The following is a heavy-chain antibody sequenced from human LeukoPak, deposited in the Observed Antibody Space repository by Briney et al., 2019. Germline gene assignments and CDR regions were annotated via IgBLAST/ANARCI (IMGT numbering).Heavy chain of an antibody. CDR2: IRQDGREK. CDR3: ARAMGTSYGFWSGSYTVSYYYYMDV. Sequence: GGSLRLSCATSGFTFSSPSMSWARQAPGKGLGWVANIRQDGREKYYVGSVRGRFTISRDNAKHSLYLQMNSMRAEDTAVYYCARAMGTSYGFWSGSYTVSYYYYMDVWGKGTTVTVSS. CDR1: GFTFSSPS. J-gene: IGHJ6*03. D-gene: IGHD3-3*01. V-gene: IGHV3-7*01.